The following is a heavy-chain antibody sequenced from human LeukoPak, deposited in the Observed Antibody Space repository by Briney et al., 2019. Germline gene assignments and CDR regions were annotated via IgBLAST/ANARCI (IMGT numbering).Heavy chain of an antibody. D-gene: IGHD5-18*01. Sequence: SETLSLTCTVSGYSINSDYYWGWIRRPPGKGLEWIGSIYRGGSTYYSPSLKSRVTISKDMSKNQFSLQLSSVTAADTAVYYCANTKTGYSYGSRIDYWGQGILVTVSS. CDR3: ANTKTGYSYGSRIDY. CDR1: GYSINSDYY. J-gene: IGHJ4*02. CDR2: IYRGGST. V-gene: IGHV4-38-2*02.